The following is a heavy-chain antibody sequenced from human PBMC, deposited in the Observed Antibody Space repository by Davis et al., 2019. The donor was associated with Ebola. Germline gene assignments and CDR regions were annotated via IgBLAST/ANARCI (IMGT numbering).Heavy chain of an antibody. Sequence: KVSCKGSGYSFTSYWISWVRQMPGKGLEWMGRIDPSDSYTNYSPSFQGHVTISADKSISTAYLQWSSLKASDTAMYYCARSSGWHHNWFDPWGQGTLVTVSS. CDR1: GYSFTSYW. J-gene: IGHJ5*02. CDR2: IDPSDSYT. D-gene: IGHD6-19*01. CDR3: ARSSGWHHNWFDP. V-gene: IGHV5-10-1*01.